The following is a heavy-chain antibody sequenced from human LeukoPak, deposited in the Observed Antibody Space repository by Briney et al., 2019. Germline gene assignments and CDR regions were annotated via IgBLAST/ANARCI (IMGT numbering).Heavy chain of an antibody. CDR1: GDSISNYY. D-gene: IGHD1-26*01. Sequence: SETLSLTCTVSGDSISNYYWNWIRQPAGKGLEWIGRIHTSGNTNYNPSLKSRVTMSVDTSKNQFSLKLSSVTAADTAVYYCARSLELRYFDYWGQGTQVTVSS. CDR3: ARSLELRYFDY. CDR2: IHTSGNT. V-gene: IGHV4-4*07. J-gene: IGHJ4*02.